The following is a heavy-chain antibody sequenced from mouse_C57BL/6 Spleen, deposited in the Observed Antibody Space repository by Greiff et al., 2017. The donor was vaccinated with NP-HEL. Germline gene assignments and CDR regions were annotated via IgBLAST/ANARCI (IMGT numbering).Heavy chain of an antibody. V-gene: IGHV1-15*01. J-gene: IGHJ2*01. D-gene: IGHD1-1*01. CDR3: TIITTVEYYFDY. Sequence: QVQLKESGAELVRPGASVTLSCKASGYTFTDYEMHWVKQTPVHGLEWIGAIDPETGGTAYHQKFKGKAILTADKSSSTAYLELRSLTSEDSAVYYCTIITTVEYYFDYWGQGTTLTVSS. CDR1: GYTFTDYE. CDR2: IDPETGGT.